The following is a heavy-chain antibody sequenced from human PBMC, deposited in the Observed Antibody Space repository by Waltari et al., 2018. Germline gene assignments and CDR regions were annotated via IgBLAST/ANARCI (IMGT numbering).Heavy chain of an antibody. CDR2: ISSGGKTI. J-gene: IGHJ6*02. Sequence: VQLVESGGGLIQPGGSLRTPCLASGFPFSATSVNWVRQAAGKGLEWFSFISSGGKTIYYADSVKGRFTISRDNAKNSLFLQMNSLRDEDTAVYYCARGITLDVWGQGTTVTVSS. CDR3: ARGITLDV. CDR1: GFPFSATS. V-gene: IGHV3-48*02.